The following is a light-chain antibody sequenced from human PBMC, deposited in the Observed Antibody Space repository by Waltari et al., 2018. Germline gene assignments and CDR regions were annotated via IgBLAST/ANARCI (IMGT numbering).Light chain of an antibody. Sequence: IVLTQSPATLSLSPGERATLPCRASQIVSSSLAWYQQKPGQTPRLLIYDTSKRATVIPARFSGSGSGTDFTLTISSLEPEDFAVYYCQHRTTWPPSLTFGGGTRVEVK. CDR2: DTS. J-gene: IGKJ4*01. CDR1: QIVSSS. V-gene: IGKV3-11*01. CDR3: QHRTTWPPSLT.